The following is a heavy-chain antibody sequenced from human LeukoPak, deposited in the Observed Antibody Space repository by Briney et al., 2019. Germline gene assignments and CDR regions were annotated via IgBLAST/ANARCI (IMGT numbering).Heavy chain of an antibody. CDR1: GGSISSSTYY. J-gene: IGHJ4*02. CDR3: ARQERFDY. CDR2: IYYSGST. Sequence: SETLSFTCTVSGGSISSSTYYWGWLRQPPGKGLEWIGTIYYSGSTYYNPSLKSRVTISVDTSKNQVSLKLSSVTAADTAVYYCARQERFDYWGQGTLVTVSS. V-gene: IGHV4-39*07. D-gene: IGHD5-24*01.